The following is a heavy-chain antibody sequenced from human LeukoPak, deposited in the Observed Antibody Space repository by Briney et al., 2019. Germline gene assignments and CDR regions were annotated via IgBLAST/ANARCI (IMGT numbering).Heavy chain of an antibody. CDR1: GYTFTSYG. CDR2: ISAYNGNT. CDR3: AATPGCSGGSCYLVWFDP. Sequence: ASVKVSCKASGYTFTSYGISWVRQAPGQGLERLGWISAYNGNTNYAQKLQGRVTMTTDTSTSTAYMELRSLRSDDTAVYYCAATPGCSGGSCYLVWFDPWGQGTLDTVSS. V-gene: IGHV1-18*01. D-gene: IGHD2-15*01. J-gene: IGHJ5*02.